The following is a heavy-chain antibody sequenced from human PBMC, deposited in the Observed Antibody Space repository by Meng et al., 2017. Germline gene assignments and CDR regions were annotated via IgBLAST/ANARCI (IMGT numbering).Heavy chain of an antibody. J-gene: IGHJ4*02. CDR3: ATGAAAADH. CDR2: IERKSDGGTI. CDR1: GLRFTDAW. D-gene: IGHD6-13*01. Sequence: EVQLVELGGGLVKPGGSLRLSCVASGLRFTDAWMSWVRQAPGKGLEWVGRIERKSDGGTIYYAAPVKGRFTISRDDSKNTLYLQMDSLINEDTAVYFCATGAAAADHWGQGTLVTASS. V-gene: IGHV3-15*04.